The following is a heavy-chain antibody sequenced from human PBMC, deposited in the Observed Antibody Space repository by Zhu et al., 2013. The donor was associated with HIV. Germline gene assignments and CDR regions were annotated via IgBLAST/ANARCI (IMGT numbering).Heavy chain of an antibody. D-gene: IGHD2-2*01. CDR1: GGSFSGHY. CDR3: ARSPEGVVEAIAGH. V-gene: IGHV4-34*01. Sequence: VQLQQWGAGLLKPSETLSLTCGVYGGSFSGHYWTWIRQTPGKGLEWIGEINHSGITNYNPSLKRRVTMSADTSKNQFSLKLSSVTAADTAVYYCARSPEGVVEAIAGHWGQGNPVTVS. CDR2: INHSGIT. J-gene: IGHJ1*01.